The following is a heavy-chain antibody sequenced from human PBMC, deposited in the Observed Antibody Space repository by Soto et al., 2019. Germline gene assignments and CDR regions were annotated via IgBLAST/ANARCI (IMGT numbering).Heavy chain of an antibody. CDR3: SKGRGSNILRLLEWRAGPLWRWFDP. CDR2: ISGSGGST. D-gene: IGHD3-3*01. J-gene: IGHJ5*02. CDR1: GFTFSSYA. Sequence: GGSLRLSCAASGFTFSSYAMSWVRQAQGKGLEWVSAISGSGGSTYYADPVKGRFTISRDNSKNALYLQMNSQRAEDTSVYYCSKGRGSNILRLLEWRAGPLWRWFDPWRQGTLVTVSS. V-gene: IGHV3-23*01.